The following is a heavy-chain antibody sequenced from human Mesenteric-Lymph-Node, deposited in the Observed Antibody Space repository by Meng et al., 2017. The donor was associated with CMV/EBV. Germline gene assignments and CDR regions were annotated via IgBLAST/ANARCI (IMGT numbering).Heavy chain of an antibody. CDR2: IHYSGST. CDR3: ARDPTTYYYYGLDV. V-gene: IGHV4-59*01. D-gene: IGHD1-14*01. Sequence: SETLSLTCTVSGDSISRYYWTWIRQPPGKGLEWIGNIHYSGSTNYNPSLKSRVTISVDTSKTHFSLKLHSVTAADTAVYYCARDPTTYYYYGLDVWGPGTTVTVSS. J-gene: IGHJ6*02. CDR1: GDSISRYY.